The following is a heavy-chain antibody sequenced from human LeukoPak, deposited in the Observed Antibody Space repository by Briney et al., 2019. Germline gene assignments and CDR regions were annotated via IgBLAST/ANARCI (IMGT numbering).Heavy chain of an antibody. CDR2: IKKDGSEK. V-gene: IGHV3-7*01. CDR3: ARGPSGYHNT. Sequence: GGSLRLSCAASGFTFSDYYMTWIRQAPGKGLEWVANIKKDGSEKYYVDSVKGRFTISRDNAKTSLYLQMNSLRAEDTAVYYCARGPSGYHNTGGQGTLVTVSS. D-gene: IGHD5-12*01. CDR1: GFTFSDYY. J-gene: IGHJ4*02.